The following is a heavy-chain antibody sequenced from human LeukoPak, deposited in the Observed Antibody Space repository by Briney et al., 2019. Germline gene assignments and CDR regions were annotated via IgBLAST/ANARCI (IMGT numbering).Heavy chain of an antibody. CDR2: IYYSGST. CDR3: AREKIQLMNYFDY. CDR1: GGSISSGHYY. J-gene: IGHJ4*02. Sequence: SETLSLTCTVSGGSISSGHYYWSWIRQPPGKGLEWIGYIYYSGSTYYNPSLKSRVTISVDTSKNQFSLKLSSVTAADTAVYYCAREKIQLMNYFDYWGQGTLVTVSS. V-gene: IGHV4-30-4*01. D-gene: IGHD5-18*01.